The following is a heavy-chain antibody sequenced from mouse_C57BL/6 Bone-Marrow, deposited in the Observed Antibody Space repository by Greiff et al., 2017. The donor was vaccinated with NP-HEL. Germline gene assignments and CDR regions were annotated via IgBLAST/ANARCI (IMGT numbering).Heavy chain of an antibody. CDR3: ATRLRYYFDY. Sequence: QVQLQQPGAELVKPGASVKLSCKASGYTFTSYWMHWVKQRPGQGLEWIGMIHPNSGSTNYNEKFNSKATLTVDKSSSTAYMQLSSLTSEDSAVYYCATRLRYYFDYWGQGTTLTVSS. V-gene: IGHV1-64*01. D-gene: IGHD1-1*01. CDR2: IHPNSGST. J-gene: IGHJ2*01. CDR1: GYTFTSYW.